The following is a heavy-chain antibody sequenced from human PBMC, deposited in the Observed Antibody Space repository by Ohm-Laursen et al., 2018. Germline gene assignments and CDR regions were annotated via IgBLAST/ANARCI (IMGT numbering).Heavy chain of an antibody. J-gene: IGHJ4*02. V-gene: IGHV3-23*01. CDR2: VTGSGGAT. CDR1: GFTFSSYA. CDR3: AKAQSGQIDH. D-gene: IGHD3-3*01. Sequence: SLRLSCAASGFTFSSYAMSWVRQAPRKGLEWVSSVTGSGGATYYADSVKGRFTISRDNSKNTLYLQMNSLTAEDTAVYYSAKAQSGQIDHWGQGILVTVSS.